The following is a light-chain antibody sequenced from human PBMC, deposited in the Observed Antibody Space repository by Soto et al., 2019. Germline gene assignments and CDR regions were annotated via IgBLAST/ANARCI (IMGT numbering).Light chain of an antibody. CDR1: QRVRNN. V-gene: IGKV3-20*01. Sequence: IAMTQSPATLSVSPGERATLNCRAWQRVRNNLAWYQQKPGQAPRLLIYGASSRATGIPDRFSGSGSGTDFTLTFCRLEPEDCAVYYCQQYGSSPLTFGGGTKVDIK. CDR2: GAS. J-gene: IGKJ4*01. CDR3: QQYGSSPLT.